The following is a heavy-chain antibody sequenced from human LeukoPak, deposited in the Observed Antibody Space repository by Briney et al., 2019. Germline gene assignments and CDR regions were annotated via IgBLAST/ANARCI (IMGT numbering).Heavy chain of an antibody. J-gene: IGHJ4*02. CDR1: GGSISSYY. CDR3: ASQGGDGFDY. D-gene: IGHD4-17*01. V-gene: IGHV4-59*01. Sequence: SSETLSLTCTVSGGSISSYYWSWIRQPPGKGLEWIGYIYYSGSTNYNPSLKSRVTISVDTSKNQFSLKLSSVTAADTAVYYCASQGGDGFDYWGQGTLVTVSS. CDR2: IYYSGST.